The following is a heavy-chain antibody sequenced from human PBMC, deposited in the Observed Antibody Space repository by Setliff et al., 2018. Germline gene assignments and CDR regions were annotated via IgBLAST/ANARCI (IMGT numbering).Heavy chain of an antibody. D-gene: IGHD5-12*01. CDR3: AKVPNSGGYAGPFDF. J-gene: IGHJ4*02. V-gene: IGHV3-23*01. CDR1: GFTFSSYA. Sequence: GGSLRLSCSASGFTFSSYAMTWVRQAPGKGLEWVSSISGSGRTTYYAASVKGRLTISRDNSKNTLYLQMNSLSAEDTAVYYCAKVPNSGGYAGPFDFWGQGTLVTVSS. CDR2: ISGSGRTT.